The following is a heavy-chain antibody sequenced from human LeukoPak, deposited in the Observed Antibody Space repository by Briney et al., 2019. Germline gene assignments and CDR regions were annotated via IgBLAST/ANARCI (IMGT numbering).Heavy chain of an antibody. V-gene: IGHV3-33*06. J-gene: IGHJ3*02. CDR2: IWYDGSNK. CDR1: GFTFSSYG. Sequence: GGSLRLSCAASGFTFSSYGMHWVRQAPGKGLEWVAVIWYDGSNKYYADSVKGRFTISRDNSKNTLYLQMNGLRAGDTALYYCAKESQEGSSFDIWGQGTMVTVSS. CDR3: AKESQEGSSFDI. D-gene: IGHD3-10*01.